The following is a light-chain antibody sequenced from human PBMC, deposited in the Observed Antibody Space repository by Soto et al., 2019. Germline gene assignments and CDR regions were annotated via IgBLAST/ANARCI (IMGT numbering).Light chain of an antibody. CDR2: GAS. CDR1: QSVSSN. J-gene: IGKJ1*01. Sequence: EIVMTQSPATLSVSPGEGASLSCRASQSVSSNLAWYQQKPGQAPRLLIFGASTRATGFPARFSGSRSGTEFTLTSSSLQSEDLAVYYCQQYDNWPETFGQGTKVEIK. V-gene: IGKV3-15*01. CDR3: QQYDNWPET.